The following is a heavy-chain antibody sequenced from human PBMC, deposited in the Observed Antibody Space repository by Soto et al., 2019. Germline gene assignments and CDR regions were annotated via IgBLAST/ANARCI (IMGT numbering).Heavy chain of an antibody. CDR3: VRGYQILTGDYYYYMDV. V-gene: IGHV1-8*01. CDR2: MNPNSGNT. D-gene: IGHD3-9*01. CDR1: GYTFTSYD. J-gene: IGHJ6*03. Sequence: QVQLVQSGAAVKKPGASVKVSCKASGYTFTSYDINWVRQATGQGLEWMGWMNPNSGNTGYAQKFQGKLLMTRNTSIRTAYLELSSLSSEDTAVYYCVRGYQILTGDYYYYMDVWGKGTAVTVAS.